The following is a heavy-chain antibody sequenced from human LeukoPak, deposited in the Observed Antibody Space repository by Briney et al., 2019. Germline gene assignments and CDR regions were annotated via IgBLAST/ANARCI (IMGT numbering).Heavy chain of an antibody. V-gene: IGHV3-23*01. D-gene: IGHD1-26*01. CDR3: AKDKVGSGTYLWD. CDR1: GSTFSSYA. CDR2: ISGSGGST. J-gene: IGHJ4*02. Sequence: GGSLRPSCAASGSTFSSYAMSWVHQAPGKGLEWVSGISGSGGSTYYADSVKGRFTISRDNSKNTLYLQMNSLRAGDTALYYWAKDKVGSGTYLWDCGQGSQVTVS.